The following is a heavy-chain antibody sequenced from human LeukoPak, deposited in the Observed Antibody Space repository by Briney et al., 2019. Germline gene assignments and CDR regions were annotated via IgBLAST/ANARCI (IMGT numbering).Heavy chain of an antibody. CDR1: GYTFTSYG. Sequence: GASVTVSCKASGYTFTSYGISWVRQAPGQGLEWMGWISAYNGNTNYAQKLQGRVTMTTDTSTSTAYMELRSLRSDDTAVYYCARDWDPRYYYDSSGYLDYWGQGTLVTVSS. CDR3: ARDWDPRYYYDSSGYLDY. J-gene: IGHJ4*02. V-gene: IGHV1-18*01. CDR2: ISAYNGNT. D-gene: IGHD3-22*01.